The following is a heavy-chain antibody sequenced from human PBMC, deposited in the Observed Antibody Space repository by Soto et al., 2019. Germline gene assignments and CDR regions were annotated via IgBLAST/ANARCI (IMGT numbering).Heavy chain of an antibody. D-gene: IGHD6-13*01. CDR3: ARGGGSIAAKSDY. V-gene: IGHV4-34*01. CDR2: INHSGST. J-gene: IGHJ4*02. CDR1: GGSFSGYY. Sequence: KPSETLSLTCAVYGGSFSGYYWSWIRQPPGKGLEWIGEINHSGSTNYNPSLKSRVTISVDTSKNQFSLKLSSVTAADTAVYYCARGGGSIAAKSDYWGQGTLVTVSS.